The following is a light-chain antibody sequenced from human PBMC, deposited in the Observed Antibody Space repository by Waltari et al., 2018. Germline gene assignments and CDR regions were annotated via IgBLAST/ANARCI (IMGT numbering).Light chain of an antibody. J-gene: IGLJ3*02. CDR2: ADN. Sequence: FILTQSHSVSESPGRTVTISCSGSGGSFATKYVQWYQQRPGSAPTTVIYADNQRPSGVPDRFSGSVDSSSNSASLTISGLQTEDEADYYCQSYDGDRSWVFGGGTKLTVL. CDR1: GGSFATKY. V-gene: IGLV6-57*02. CDR3: QSYDGDRSWV.